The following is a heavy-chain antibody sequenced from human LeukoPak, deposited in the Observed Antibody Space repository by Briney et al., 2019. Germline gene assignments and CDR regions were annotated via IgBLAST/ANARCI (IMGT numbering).Heavy chain of an antibody. D-gene: IGHD3-22*01. CDR2: ISGSGGST. Sequence: GGSLRLSCAASGFTFSSYAMSWVRQAPGKGLEWVSAISGSGGSTYYADSVKGRFTISRDNSKNTLYLQMNSLRAEDTAVYYCAKDYQSSGYYAPEGFYFDYWGQGTLVTVSS. CDR1: GFTFSSYA. V-gene: IGHV3-23*01. CDR3: AKDYQSSGYYAPEGFYFDY. J-gene: IGHJ4*02.